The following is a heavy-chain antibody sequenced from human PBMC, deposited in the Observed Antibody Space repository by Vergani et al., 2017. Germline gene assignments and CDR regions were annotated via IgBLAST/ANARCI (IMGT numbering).Heavy chain of an antibody. CDR1: GGSFSGYY. J-gene: IGHJ4*02. CDR2: INHSGST. V-gene: IGHV4-34*01. D-gene: IGHD3-3*01. CDR3: ARLTPAGDFGVVIIRDYFDY. Sequence: QVQLQQWGAGLLKPSETLSLTCAVYGGSFSGYYWSWIRQPPGKGLEWIGEINHSGSTNYNPSLKSRVTISVDTSKNQFSLKLSSVTAADTAVYYCARLTPAGDFGVVIIRDYFDYWGQGTLVTVSS.